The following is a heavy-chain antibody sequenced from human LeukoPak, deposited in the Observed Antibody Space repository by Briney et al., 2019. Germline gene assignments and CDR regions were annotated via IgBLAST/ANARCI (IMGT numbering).Heavy chain of an antibody. Sequence: GGSLRLSCAASGFTLSSYSMNWVRQAPGKGLEWVSYISSSSSTIYYADSVKGRFTISRDNAKNSLYLQMNSLRAEDTAVYYCARGRVVVPAPQLDLWGRGTLVTVSS. CDR1: GFTLSSYS. D-gene: IGHD2-2*01. CDR3: ARGRVVVPAPQLDL. CDR2: ISSSSSTI. J-gene: IGHJ2*01. V-gene: IGHV3-48*01.